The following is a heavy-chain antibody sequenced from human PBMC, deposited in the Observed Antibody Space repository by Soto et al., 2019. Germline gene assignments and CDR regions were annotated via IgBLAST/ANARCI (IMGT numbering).Heavy chain of an antibody. Sequence: SETLSLTCTVSGASISSSYWSWIRQPPERGLEWIAYVYHTGATNYNPSLKSRVTISLDTSKGQFSLNLTSLTTADTAVYFCARGGNRYSNVASGVGGFDFWGQGSLVTVSS. V-gene: IGHV4-59*01. D-gene: IGHD5-12*01. CDR2: VYHTGAT. J-gene: IGHJ4*02. CDR1: GASISSSY. CDR3: ARGGNRYSNVASGVGGFDF.